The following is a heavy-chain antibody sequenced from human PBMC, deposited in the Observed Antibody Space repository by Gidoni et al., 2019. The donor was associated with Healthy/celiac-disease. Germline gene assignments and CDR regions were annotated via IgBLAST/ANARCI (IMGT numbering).Heavy chain of an antibody. Sequence: QVQPQQSGPGLVTPSPTLSPTCAITGASVARNSAAWNWIRQSPSRGLEWLGRTYYRSKWYNDYAVSVKSRITINPDTSKNQFSLQLNSVTPEDTAVYYCATGRGSGSYYVFDYWGQGTLVTVSS. CDR2: TYYRSKWYN. CDR1: GASVARNSAA. D-gene: IGHD3-10*01. J-gene: IGHJ4*02. CDR3: ATGRGSGSYYVFDY. V-gene: IGHV6-1*01.